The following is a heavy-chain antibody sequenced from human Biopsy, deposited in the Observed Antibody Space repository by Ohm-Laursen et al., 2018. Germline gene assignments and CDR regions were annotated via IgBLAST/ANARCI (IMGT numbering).Heavy chain of an antibody. D-gene: IGHD3-3*01. CDR3: AREGWSAYSLDFDY. CDR1: GFTFSNYE. Sequence: SLRLSCSASGFTFSNYEMNWVRQAPGKGLGWISYIGSSGSPIYYADSVKGRFTISRDNAKNSLYLQMNSLRAEDTAVYYCAREGWSAYSLDFDYWGQGTLVTVSS. CDR2: IGSSGSPI. J-gene: IGHJ4*02. V-gene: IGHV3-48*03.